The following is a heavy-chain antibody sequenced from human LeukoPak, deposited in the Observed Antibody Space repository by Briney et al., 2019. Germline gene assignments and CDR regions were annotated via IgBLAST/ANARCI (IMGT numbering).Heavy chain of an antibody. Sequence: GGSPRLSCAASGFTFSRSWMGWVRQAPGKGLEWVANIKQDGTSKYYVDSVMGRFTISRDNAENSVYLQVNSLSAGDTAVYYCARHGDYCFDLWGPGTRVTVSS. CDR3: ARHGDYCFDL. V-gene: IGHV3-7*02. CDR1: GFTFSRSW. CDR2: IKQDGTSK. D-gene: IGHD2-21*01. J-gene: IGHJ4*02.